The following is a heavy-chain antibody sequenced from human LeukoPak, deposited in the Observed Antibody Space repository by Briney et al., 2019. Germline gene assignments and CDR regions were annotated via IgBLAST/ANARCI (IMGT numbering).Heavy chain of an antibody. J-gene: IGHJ3*02. CDR3: AASQSYCGGDCYSGDAFDI. Sequence: VASVKVSCKASGYTFTGYYMHWVRQAPGQGLEWMGWINPNSGGTNYAQKFQGRVTMTRDTSISTAYMELSRLRSDHTAVYYCAASQSYCGGDCYSGDAFDIWGQGTMVTVSS. D-gene: IGHD2-21*01. CDR2: INPNSGGT. CDR1: GYTFTGYY. V-gene: IGHV1-2*02.